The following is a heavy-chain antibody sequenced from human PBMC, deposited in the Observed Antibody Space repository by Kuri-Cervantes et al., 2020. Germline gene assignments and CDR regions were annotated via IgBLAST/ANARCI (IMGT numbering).Heavy chain of an antibody. Sequence: SETLSLTCTVSGGSISSGGYYWSWIRQHPGKGLEWIGYIYYSGSTNYNPSLKSRVTISVDTSKNQFSLKLSSVTAADTAVYYCAGTSMVRGVIRSHYYYYGMDVWGQGTMVTVSS. CDR2: IYYSGST. V-gene: IGHV4-61*08. D-gene: IGHD3-10*01. J-gene: IGHJ6*02. CDR1: GGSISSGGYY. CDR3: AGTSMVRGVIRSHYYYYGMDV.